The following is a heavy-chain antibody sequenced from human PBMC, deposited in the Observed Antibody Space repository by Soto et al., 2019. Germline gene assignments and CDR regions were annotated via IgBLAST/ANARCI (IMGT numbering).Heavy chain of an antibody. CDR2: ISGSGGST. D-gene: IGHD3-22*01. J-gene: IGHJ4*02. V-gene: IGHV3-23*01. Sequence: GGSLRLSCAASGFTFSSYAMSWVRQAPGKGLEWVSAISGSGGSTYYADSVKGRFTISRDNSKNTLYLQMNSLRAEDTAVYYCAKEGSPYYYDSSGPFDYWGQGTLVTVSS. CDR1: GFTFSSYA. CDR3: AKEGSPYYYDSSGPFDY.